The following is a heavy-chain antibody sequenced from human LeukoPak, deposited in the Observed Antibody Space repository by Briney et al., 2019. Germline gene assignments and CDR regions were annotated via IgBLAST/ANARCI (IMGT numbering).Heavy chain of an antibody. CDR3: TAIMTEDY. Sequence: GGSLRLSCAASGSTFSNAWMAWVRQAPGKGLEWVGRSKSKTDGVTTDYAAPVKGRFTISRDDSKNTLYLQMNSLKTEDTAVYYCTAIMTEDYWGQGTLVTVSS. D-gene: IGHD2-21*02. J-gene: IGHJ4*02. V-gene: IGHV3-15*01. CDR1: GSTFSNAW. CDR2: SKSKTDGVTT.